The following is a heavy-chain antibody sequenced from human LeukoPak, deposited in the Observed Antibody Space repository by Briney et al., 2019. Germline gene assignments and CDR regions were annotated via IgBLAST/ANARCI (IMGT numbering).Heavy chain of an antibody. J-gene: IGHJ4*02. CDR1: GFTFTSYA. CDR2: ITDSGGST. V-gene: IGHV3-23*01. CDR3: ARCGGDSCYSRPPDY. D-gene: IGHD2-15*01. Sequence: GGSLRLSCAASGFTFTSYAMTWVRQAPGKGLDWVSAITDSGGSTEYADPVKGRFTISRDNSENRLYLQMRSLRAEDTAIYYCARCGGDSCYSRPPDYWGQGALVTVSS.